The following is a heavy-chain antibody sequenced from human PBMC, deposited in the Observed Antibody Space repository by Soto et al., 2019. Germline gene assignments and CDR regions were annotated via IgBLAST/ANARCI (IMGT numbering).Heavy chain of an antibody. CDR1: GYTFTSYG. J-gene: IGHJ6*02. V-gene: IGHV1-18*01. CDR2: ISAYNGNT. D-gene: IGHD2-15*01. CDR3: ASQGGVVAAVSWYYYGMDV. Sequence: QVQLVQSGAEVKKPGASVKVSCKASGYTFTSYGISWVRQAPGQGLEWMGWISAYNGNTNYAQKLQGRVTMTTDTATSTAYMELRSLRSDDTAVYYCASQGGVVAAVSWYYYGMDVWGQGTTVTVSS.